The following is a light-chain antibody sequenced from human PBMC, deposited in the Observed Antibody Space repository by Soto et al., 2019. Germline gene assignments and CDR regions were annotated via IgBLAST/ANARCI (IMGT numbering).Light chain of an antibody. J-gene: IGLJ2*01. V-gene: IGLV2-14*01. CDR1: SSDIGGCNY. CDR2: DVT. Sequence: QSALTQPASVSGSPGQSITISCTGTSSDIGGCNYVSWYQQHPGKAPKLIIYDVTNRPSGVSNRFSGSKSGNTASLTIPGIQTEDEAEYYCSSCTSSNTHVVFGGGTKLTVL. CDR3: SSCTSSNTHVV.